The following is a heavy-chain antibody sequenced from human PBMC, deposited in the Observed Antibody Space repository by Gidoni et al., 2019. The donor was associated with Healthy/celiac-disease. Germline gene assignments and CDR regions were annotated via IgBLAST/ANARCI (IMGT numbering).Heavy chain of an antibody. CDR3: ARGKVLKQLVGIYFQH. CDR2: ITHSGST. J-gene: IGHJ1*01. D-gene: IGHD6-13*01. CDR1: GGSFSGYY. Sequence: QVQLQQWGAGLLKPSETLSLTCAVYGGSFSGYYWSWIRQPPGKGLEWIGEITHSGSTNYNPSLKSRVTISVDTSKNQFSLKLSSVTAADTAVYYCARGKVLKQLVGIYFQHWGQGTLVTVSS. V-gene: IGHV4-34*01.